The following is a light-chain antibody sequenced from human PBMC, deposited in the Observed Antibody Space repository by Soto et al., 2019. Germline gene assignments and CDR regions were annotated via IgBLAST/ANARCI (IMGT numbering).Light chain of an antibody. Sequence: IVLTQSPGTLSLSPGERATLSCRASQSVTTNSLAWYQQKPGQAPRLLIYGASSRATGIPDRFSASGSGTDFTLIINRLEPEDFAVYYCQHYSNSLWTFGQGTKVEIK. CDR2: GAS. J-gene: IGKJ1*01. CDR3: QHYSNSLWT. V-gene: IGKV3-20*01. CDR1: QSVTTNS.